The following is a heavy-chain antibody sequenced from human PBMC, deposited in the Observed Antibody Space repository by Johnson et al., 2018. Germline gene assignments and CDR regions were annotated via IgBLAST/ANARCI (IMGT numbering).Heavy chain of an antibody. Sequence: EVQLVESGGGLVQXGRSLRLSCAASGFTFHAYAMHWVRQAPGKGLEWVSGINWDGGNTYYADPVEGRFTISRDNSKDSLYLQMNSLRAEDTALYYCAKVANSYVLNDALDIWGQGTMVTVSS. CDR3: AKVANSYVLNDALDI. D-gene: IGHD5-18*01. CDR1: GFTFHAYA. J-gene: IGHJ3*02. CDR2: INWDGGNT. V-gene: IGHV3-43D*03.